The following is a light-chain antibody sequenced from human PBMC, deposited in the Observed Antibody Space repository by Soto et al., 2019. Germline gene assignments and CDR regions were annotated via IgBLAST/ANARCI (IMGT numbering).Light chain of an antibody. CDR1: QSVHTY. CDR3: QQSSNWPLT. Sequence: EIVLTQFPATLSLSPGERATLSCRAGQSVHTYLAWYQQKPGQAPRLLISDASNRATDIPARFSGSGSGTDFTLTISSLEPGDFAVYYCQQSSNWPLTFGGGTKVDIK. CDR2: DAS. J-gene: IGKJ4*01. V-gene: IGKV3-11*01.